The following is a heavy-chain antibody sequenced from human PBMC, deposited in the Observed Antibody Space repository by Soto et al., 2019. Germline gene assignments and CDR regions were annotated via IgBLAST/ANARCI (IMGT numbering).Heavy chain of an antibody. CDR3: AKVKTIALTYDSSGFGAFYF. D-gene: IGHD3-22*01. Sequence: LSLYCAASGFTFNDYAMYWVRQAPGKGLEWVSGISWNSGSIGYADSVKGRFTISRDNAKNSLYLQMNSLRAEDTALYYCAKVKTIALTYDSSGFGAFYFWGQGTMVAISS. CDR1: GFTFNDYA. CDR2: ISWNSGSI. V-gene: IGHV3-9*01. J-gene: IGHJ3*01.